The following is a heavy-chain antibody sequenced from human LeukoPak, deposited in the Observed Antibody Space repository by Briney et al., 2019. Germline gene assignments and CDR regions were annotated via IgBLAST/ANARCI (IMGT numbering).Heavy chain of an antibody. D-gene: IGHD2-8*01. CDR3: ARDEDNGGRYYYYMDV. CDR2: IYHSGST. V-gene: IGHV4-61*01. CDR1: GGSVSSGTYY. J-gene: IGHJ6*03. Sequence: SETLSLTCTVSGGSVSSGTYYWNWIRQPPGKGLEWIGYIYHSGSTNYNPSLKSRATISIDTSKNQFSLNLRYVTAADTAVYYCARDEDNGGRYYYYMDVWGKGTTVTVSS.